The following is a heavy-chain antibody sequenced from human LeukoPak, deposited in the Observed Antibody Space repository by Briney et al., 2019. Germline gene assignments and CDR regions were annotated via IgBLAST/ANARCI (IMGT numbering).Heavy chain of an antibody. CDR1: GGSFSGHY. Sequence: SETLSLTCAVYGGSFSGHYWSWIRQPPGKGLEWIGSIHYSGSTYYNPSLQSRVTISVDTSKNQFSLKLSSVTAADTAVYYCARSPTDYGDYNFGYWGQGTLVTVSS. CDR3: ARSPTDYGDYNFGY. CDR2: IHYSGST. J-gene: IGHJ4*02. D-gene: IGHD4-17*01. V-gene: IGHV4-34*01.